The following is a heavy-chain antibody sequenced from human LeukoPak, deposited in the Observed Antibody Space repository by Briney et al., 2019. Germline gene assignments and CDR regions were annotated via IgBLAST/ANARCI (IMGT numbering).Heavy chain of an antibody. J-gene: IGHJ4*02. D-gene: IGHD3-3*01. Sequence: PSETLPLTCGVSGGSVINTNWWTWVRQPPGKGLEWIGEVHLDGRTNYNPSLESRLTMSVDVSENQVSLKLTSVTAAGTAVYYCAREGGFYRPLDYSGQGTLVTVSS. CDR3: AREGGFYRPLDY. V-gene: IGHV4-4*02. CDR1: GGSVINTNW. CDR2: VHLDGRT.